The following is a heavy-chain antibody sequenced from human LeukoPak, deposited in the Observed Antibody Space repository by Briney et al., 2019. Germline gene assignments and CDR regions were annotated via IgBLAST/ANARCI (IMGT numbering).Heavy chain of an antibody. J-gene: IGHJ4*02. V-gene: IGHV3-23*01. Sequence: GGSLRLSCAASGFTFSSYAMSWVRQAPGKRLEWVSAISGSGGSTYYADSVKGRFTISRDNSKNTLYLQMNSLRAEDTAVYYCAKEEPYDFWSGYYPDYWGQGTLVTVSS. CDR3: AKEEPYDFWSGYYPDY. CDR1: GFTFSSYA. D-gene: IGHD3-3*01. CDR2: ISGSGGST.